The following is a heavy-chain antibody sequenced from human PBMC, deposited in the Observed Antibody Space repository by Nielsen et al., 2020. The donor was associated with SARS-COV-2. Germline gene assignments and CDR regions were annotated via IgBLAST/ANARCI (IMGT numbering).Heavy chain of an antibody. J-gene: IGHJ6*03. V-gene: IGHV4-61*01. CDR2: IYYSGST. Sequence: SETLSLTCTVSGGSISSSSYYWSWIRQPPGKGLEWIGYIYYSGSTNYNPSLKSRVTISVDTSKNQFSLKLSSVTAADTAVYYCARNAAGYYYYYMDVWGKGTTVTVSS. CDR3: ARNAAGYYYYYMDV. D-gene: IGHD6-25*01. CDR1: GGSISSSSYY.